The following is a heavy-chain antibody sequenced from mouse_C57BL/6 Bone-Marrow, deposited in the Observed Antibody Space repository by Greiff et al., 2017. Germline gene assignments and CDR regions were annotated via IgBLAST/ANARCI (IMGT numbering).Heavy chain of an antibody. CDR1: GFTFSSYA. CDR3: ARGWERYAMDY. CDR2: ISDGGSYT. J-gene: IGHJ4*01. D-gene: IGHD4-1*01. V-gene: IGHV5-4*03. Sequence: EVKLMESGGGLVKPGGSLKLSCAASGFTFSSYAMSWVRQTPEKRLEWVATISDGGSYTYYPDNVKGRFTISRDNAKNNLYLQMSHLKSEDTAMYYCARGWERYAMDYWGQGTSVTVSS.